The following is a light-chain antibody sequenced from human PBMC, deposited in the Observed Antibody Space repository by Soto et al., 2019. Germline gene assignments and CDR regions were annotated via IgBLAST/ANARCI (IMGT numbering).Light chain of an antibody. V-gene: IGLV2-14*01. CDR1: SSDVGAYNY. CDR2: DVS. J-gene: IGLJ1*01. Sequence: QSVLTQPASVSGSPGQSITISCTGTSSDVGAYNYVSWYQQHPGKAPKLMICDVSNRPSGVSNRFSGSKSGNTASLTISGPQAEDEADYYCSSYTSSSTLYVFGTGTKVTVL. CDR3: SSYTSSSTLYV.